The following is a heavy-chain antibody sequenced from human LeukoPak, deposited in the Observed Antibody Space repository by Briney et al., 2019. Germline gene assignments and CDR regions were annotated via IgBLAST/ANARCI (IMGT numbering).Heavy chain of an antibody. CDR3: ATSSSISYYYYYYMDV. D-gene: IGHD6-6*01. CDR1: GFTFDDYA. J-gene: IGHJ6*03. V-gene: IGHV3-9*01. CDR2: ISWNSGSI. Sequence: GGSLRLSCAASGFTFDDYAMHWVRQAPGKGLEWVSGISWNSGSIGYADSVKGRFTISRDNAKNSLYLQMNSLRAEDTAVYYCATSSSISYYYYYYMDVWGKGTTVTVSS.